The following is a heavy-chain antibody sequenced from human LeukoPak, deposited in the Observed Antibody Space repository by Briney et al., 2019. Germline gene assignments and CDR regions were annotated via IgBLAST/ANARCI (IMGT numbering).Heavy chain of an antibody. V-gene: IGHV1-8*01. D-gene: IGHD5-18*01. CDR2: MNPNSGNK. Sequence: ASVKVSCKASGYTFTSYDINWVRQATGQGLEGMGWMNPNSGNKGYAQKFQGRVTMTRNTSIITAYMELSSLRSEDTAVYYCARGWRGYSVWKSYYYYMDVWGKGTTVTVSS. J-gene: IGHJ6*03. CDR3: ARGWRGYSVWKSYYYYMDV. CDR1: GYTFTSYD.